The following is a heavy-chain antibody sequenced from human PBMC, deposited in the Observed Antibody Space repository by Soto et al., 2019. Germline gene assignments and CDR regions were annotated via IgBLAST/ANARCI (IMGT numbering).Heavy chain of an antibody. D-gene: IGHD1-1*01. CDR3: VRGRYGDY. V-gene: IGHV1-18*01. CDR2: ISAHNGNT. CDR1: GYAFTTYG. Sequence: QVHLVQSGAEVKKPGASVKVSCQGSGYAFTTYGITWVRQAPGQGLEWMGWISAHNGNTNYAQKLQGRVTVTRDTSTSPAYMELRSLRYDDTAVYYCVRGRYGDYWGQGALVTVSS. J-gene: IGHJ4*02.